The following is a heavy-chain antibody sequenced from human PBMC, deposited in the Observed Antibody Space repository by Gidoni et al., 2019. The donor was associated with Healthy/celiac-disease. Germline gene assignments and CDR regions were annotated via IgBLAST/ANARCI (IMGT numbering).Heavy chain of an antibody. CDR1: GYPFTGYY. Sequence: QVQLVQSGAEVKTPGASVTVSCKASGYPFTGYYMHWVRQAPGQGLEWMGWINPNSGGTNYAQKFQGWVTMTRDTSISTAYMELSRLRSDDTAVYYCARVRSSVPDDYYYYGMDVWGQGTTVTVSS. V-gene: IGHV1-2*04. J-gene: IGHJ6*02. D-gene: IGHD1-26*01. CDR3: ARVRSSVPDDYYYYGMDV. CDR2: INPNSGGT.